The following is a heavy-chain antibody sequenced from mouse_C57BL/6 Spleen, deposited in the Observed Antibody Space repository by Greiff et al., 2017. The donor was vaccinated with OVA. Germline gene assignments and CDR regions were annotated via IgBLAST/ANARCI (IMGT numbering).Heavy chain of an antibody. CDR3: SRDYGSYFDY. J-gene: IGHJ2*01. V-gene: IGHV5-4*01. CDR2: ISDGGSYT. CDR1: GFTFSSYA. D-gene: IGHD1-1*01. Sequence: EVKVVESGGGLVKPGGSLKLSCAASGFTFSSYAMSWVRQTPEKRLEWVATISDGGSYTYYPDNVKGRFTISRNNAKKNLYLQMINLKAEDKAMYYCSRDYGSYFDYWGQGTTLTVSA.